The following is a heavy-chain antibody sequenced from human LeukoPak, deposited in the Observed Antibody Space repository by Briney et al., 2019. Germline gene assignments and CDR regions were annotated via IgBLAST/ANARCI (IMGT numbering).Heavy chain of an antibody. CDR2: ISAYNGNT. J-gene: IGHJ4*02. Sequence: ALVTVSCKASGYTFTSYGISWVRQAPGQGLEWMGWISAYNGNTNYAQKLQGRVTMTTDTSTSTAYMELRSLRSDDTAVYYCARVQEWELLKYYFDYWGQGTLVTVSS. D-gene: IGHD1-26*01. V-gene: IGHV1-18*01. CDR3: ARVQEWELLKYYFDY. CDR1: GYTFTSYG.